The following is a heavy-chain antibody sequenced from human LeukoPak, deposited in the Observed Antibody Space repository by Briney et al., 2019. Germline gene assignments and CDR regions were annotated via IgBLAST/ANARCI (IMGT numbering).Heavy chain of an antibody. CDR1: GYSFTSYW. Sequence: GESLKISCQGSGYSFTSYWIGWVRQMPGKGLEWMGIIYPSDSDTKYSPSFQGQVTISADKSISTAYLQWSSLKASDTAMYYCARLSSSWPSRTYYFDYWGQGTLVTVSS. CDR2: IYPSDSDT. V-gene: IGHV5-51*01. CDR3: ARLSSSWPSRTYYFDY. D-gene: IGHD6-13*01. J-gene: IGHJ4*02.